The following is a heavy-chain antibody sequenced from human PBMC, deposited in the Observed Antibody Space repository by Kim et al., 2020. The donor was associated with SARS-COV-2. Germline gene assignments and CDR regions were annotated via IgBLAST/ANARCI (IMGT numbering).Heavy chain of an antibody. J-gene: IGHJ6*02. V-gene: IGHV4-34*01. CDR3: ARGRWSRIAAAVPSPRGVYYYYYGMDV. CDR1: GGSFSGYY. D-gene: IGHD6-13*01. CDR2: INHSGST. Sequence: SETLSLTCAVYGGSFSGYYWSWIRQPPGKGLEWIGEINHSGSTNYNPSLKSRVTISVDTSKNQFSLKLSSVTAADTAVYYCARGRWSRIAAAVPSPRGVYYYYYGMDVWGQGTTVTVSS.